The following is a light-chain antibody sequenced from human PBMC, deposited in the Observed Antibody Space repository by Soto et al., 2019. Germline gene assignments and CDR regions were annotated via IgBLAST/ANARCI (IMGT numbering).Light chain of an antibody. Sequence: EIVLTQSPGTLSLSPGERATLSCRASQSVSSSYLAWYQQKPGQAPRLLIYGASSRATGIPDRFSGSGSGTVFTLSITRLEPEDFAVYYCQQYGYSSSFTFGQGTRLEIK. CDR3: QQYGYSSSFT. CDR1: QSVSSSY. V-gene: IGKV3-20*01. J-gene: IGKJ2*01. CDR2: GAS.